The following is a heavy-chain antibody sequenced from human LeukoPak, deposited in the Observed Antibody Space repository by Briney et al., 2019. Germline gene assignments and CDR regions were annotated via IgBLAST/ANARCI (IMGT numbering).Heavy chain of an antibody. V-gene: IGHV3-21*01. CDR1: GFTFSSYS. Sequence: GGSLRLSCAASGFTFSSYSMNWVRQAPGKGLEWVSSISSSSSYIYYADSVKGRFTISRDNAKNSLYLQMNSLRAEDTAVYYCARVILDGYYYYYMDVWGKGTTVTVSS. CDR2: ISSSSSYI. D-gene: IGHD1-1*01. CDR3: ARVILDGYYYYYMDV. J-gene: IGHJ6*03.